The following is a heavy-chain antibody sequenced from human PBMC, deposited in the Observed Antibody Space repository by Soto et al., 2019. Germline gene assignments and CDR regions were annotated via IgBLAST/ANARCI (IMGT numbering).Heavy chain of an antibody. J-gene: IGHJ5*02. Sequence: GGSLRLSCTGSGFSFDDFAINWVRHAPRKGQEWEGLIRNQSNQETTENASAVKGRLTISRDTSNGISYLQMNVLNIEDSAVCYCSGSERPATAYLSLSWGQGTPVTVSS. D-gene: IGHD1-26*01. CDR1: GFSFDDFA. V-gene: IGHV3-49*04. CDR3: SGSERPATAYLSLS. CDR2: IRNQSNQETT.